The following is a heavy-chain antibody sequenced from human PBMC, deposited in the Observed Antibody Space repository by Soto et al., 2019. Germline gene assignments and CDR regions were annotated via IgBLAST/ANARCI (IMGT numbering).Heavy chain of an antibody. CDR1: GFTFRTYA. CDR3: AKDAPGSGWLSDY. V-gene: IGHV3-23*01. J-gene: IGHJ4*02. D-gene: IGHD6-19*01. CDR2: ISGNGGT. Sequence: GGSLRLSCAASGFTFRTYAMSWVRQTPGKGLEWVSTISGNGGTSYADFVRGRFTISRDNSKNTLYLQMNSLRAEDTAIYYCAKDAPGSGWLSDYWGQGTRVTVSS.